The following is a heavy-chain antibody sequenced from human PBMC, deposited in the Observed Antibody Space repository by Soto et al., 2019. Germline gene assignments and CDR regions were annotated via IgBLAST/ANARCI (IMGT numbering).Heavy chain of an antibody. Sequence: SETLSLTCTVSGGSISSGTYYWGWIRQPQRKGQEWIGSMYNSGNTYYNQSLKSRVTISVDTSKNQLSLKLSSVTVADMAVYYCARHPTLRFLEWSQYYYQYMDVWGKVTTVTVSS. CDR1: GGSISSGTYY. D-gene: IGHD3-3*01. V-gene: IGHV4-39*01. CDR3: ARHPTLRFLEWSQYYYQYMDV. J-gene: IGHJ6*03. CDR2: MYNSGNT.